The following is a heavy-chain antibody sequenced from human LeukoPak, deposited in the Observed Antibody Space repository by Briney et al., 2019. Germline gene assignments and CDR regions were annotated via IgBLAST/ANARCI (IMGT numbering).Heavy chain of an antibody. V-gene: IGHV4-59*01. CDR2: IYYSGST. CDR3: ASLSRRAPMDV. Sequence: SETLSLTCTVSGGSISSYYWSWIRQPPGKGLEWIGYIYYSGSTNYNPSLKSRVTISVDTSKNQFSLKLSSVTAADTAVYYCASLSRRAPMDVWGKGTTVTVSS. D-gene: IGHD1-14*01. J-gene: IGHJ6*03. CDR1: GGSISSYY.